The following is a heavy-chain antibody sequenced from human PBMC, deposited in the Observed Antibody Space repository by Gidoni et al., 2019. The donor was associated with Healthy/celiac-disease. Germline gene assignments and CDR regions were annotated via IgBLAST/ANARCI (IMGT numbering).Heavy chain of an antibody. Sequence: QVQLVQSGAEVKQPGAAVKVSCKSSGSTFTSYYMHWVRQAPGQGREWRGILDHRRGSTSYAQKFQGRVTMTRDTSTSSVYMELSSLRAEDTAVYYCARDPIIAAAGSTRGVYGRDVWGQGTTVTVSS. J-gene: IGHJ6*02. D-gene: IGHD6-13*01. CDR3: ARDPIIAAAGSTRGVYGRDV. V-gene: IGHV1-46*01. CDR1: GSTFTSYY. CDR2: LDHRRGST.